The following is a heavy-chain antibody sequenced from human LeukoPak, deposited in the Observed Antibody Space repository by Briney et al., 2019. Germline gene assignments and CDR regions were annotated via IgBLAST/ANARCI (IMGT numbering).Heavy chain of an antibody. Sequence: SETLSLTCAVYGGSFSGYYWSWIRQPPGKGLEWIGEINHSGSTNYNPSLKSRVTISVDTSKNQFSLKLSSVTAADTAVYYCARGRRVLRYFDWLLYPPFDYWGQGTLVTVSS. CDR3: ARGRRVLRYFDWLLYPPFDY. CDR1: GGSFSGYY. D-gene: IGHD3-9*01. CDR2: INHSGST. J-gene: IGHJ4*02. V-gene: IGHV4-34*01.